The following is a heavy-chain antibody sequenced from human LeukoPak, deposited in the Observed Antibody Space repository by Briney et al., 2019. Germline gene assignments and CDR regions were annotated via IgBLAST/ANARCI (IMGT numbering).Heavy chain of an antibody. Sequence: PGGSLRLSCAASGITFSSYAMSWVRQAPGKGLEWVSAISGSGGSTYYADSVKGRFTISRDNSKNTLYLQMNSLRAEDTAVYYCAKFGTSGYYYDDYWGQGTLVTVSS. CDR3: AKFGTSGYYYDDY. V-gene: IGHV3-23*01. J-gene: IGHJ4*02. CDR1: GITFSSYA. CDR2: ISGSGGST. D-gene: IGHD3-22*01.